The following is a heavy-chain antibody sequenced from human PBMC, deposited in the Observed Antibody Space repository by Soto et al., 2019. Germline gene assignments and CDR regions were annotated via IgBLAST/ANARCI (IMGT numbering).Heavy chain of an antibody. CDR2: IYYSGST. Sequence: SETLSLTCTVSGGSISSGGYYWSWIRQHPGKGLEWIGYIYYSGSTYYNPSLKSRVTISVDTSKNQFSLKPSSVTAADTAVYYCARDTRRADAFDIWGQGTMVTVSS. CDR3: ARDTRRADAFDI. CDR1: GGSISSGGYY. V-gene: IGHV4-31*03. J-gene: IGHJ3*02.